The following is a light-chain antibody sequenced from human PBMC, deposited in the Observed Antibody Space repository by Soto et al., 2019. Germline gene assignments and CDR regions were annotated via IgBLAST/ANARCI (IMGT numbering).Light chain of an antibody. CDR1: QSINNRY. J-gene: IGKJ3*01. CDR3: QQFGSSPGFT. CDR2: AAS. V-gene: IGKV3-20*01. Sequence: EIVLTQSPGTLSLSPGERATLSCRASQSINNRYLAWYQQKPGQAPRLLIYAASSRATGIPDRFSGSGSGTDFTLTISRLEPEDFAVYYCQQFGSSPGFTFGPGTKVDNK.